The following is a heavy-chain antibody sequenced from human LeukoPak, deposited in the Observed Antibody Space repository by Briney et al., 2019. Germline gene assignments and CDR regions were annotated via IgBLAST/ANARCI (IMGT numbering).Heavy chain of an antibody. CDR2: ISSSSSTI. Sequence: GGSLRLFCAASGFTFSIYSMNWARQAPGKGREWVSYISSSSSTIYYAHSVKGRFTISRDNAKNSLYLQMNSLRAEDTAVYYCARDADAFDIWGQGTMVTVSS. V-gene: IGHV3-48*04. J-gene: IGHJ3*02. CDR3: ARDADAFDI. CDR1: GFTFSIYS.